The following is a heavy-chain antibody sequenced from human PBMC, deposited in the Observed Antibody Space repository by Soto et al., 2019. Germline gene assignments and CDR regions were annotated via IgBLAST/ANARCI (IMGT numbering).Heavy chain of an antibody. Sequence: PXEALSLACAVSGYSISRGYYWGWIRQPPGNGLEWIGSIYHSGSTYYNPSLKSRVTISVDTSKNQFSLKLSSVTAADTAVYYCARDQLDIVVVQAAIGYGMDVWGQGTTVTVSS. CDR2: IYHSGST. J-gene: IGHJ6*02. D-gene: IGHD2-2*01. CDR1: GYSISRGYY. CDR3: ARDQLDIVVVQAAIGYGMDV. V-gene: IGHV4-38-2*02.